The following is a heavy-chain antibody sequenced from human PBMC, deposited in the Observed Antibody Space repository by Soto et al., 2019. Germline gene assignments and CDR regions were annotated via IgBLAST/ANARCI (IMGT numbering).Heavy chain of an antibody. CDR1: GGSISSSTYY. J-gene: IGHJ4*02. V-gene: IGHV4-39*02. D-gene: IGHD5-12*01. CDR3: APVGIGTTTVDY. CDR2: IYYSGAT. Sequence: SETLSLTCLVSGGSISSSTYYWGWIRQPPGKGLEWIGSIYYSGATYYNPSLRSRITISMDRSKNHSSLKLTSVTAADTAIYYCAPVGIGTTTVDYWGQGTLVTVSS.